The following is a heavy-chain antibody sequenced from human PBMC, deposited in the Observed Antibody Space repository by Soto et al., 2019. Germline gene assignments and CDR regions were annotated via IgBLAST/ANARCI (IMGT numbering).Heavy chain of an antibody. CDR1: GFPFTVFW. CDR2: INQGGTER. Sequence: GGSLRLSCAASGFPFTVFWMSWVRQVPGKGLEWVAMINQGGTERYYVDSVRGRFTISRDNAANLVYLQMDSLRGEDTAVYYCARDGPIQQLGQSYQFWGQGTLVTVSS. CDR3: ARDGPIQQLGQSYQF. J-gene: IGHJ1*01. D-gene: IGHD4-4*01. V-gene: IGHV3-7*01.